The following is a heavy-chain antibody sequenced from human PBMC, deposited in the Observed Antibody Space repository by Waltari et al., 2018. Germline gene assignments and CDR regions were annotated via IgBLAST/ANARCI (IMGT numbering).Heavy chain of an antibody. CDR2: IYYGGNT. CDR3: ARATRSSGWPNYFDS. V-gene: IGHV4-39*07. CDR1: GGSFRTPNYH. J-gene: IGHJ4*02. D-gene: IGHD6-19*01. Sequence: QVQLQQWGAGLLKPSETLSLTCAVYGGSFRTPNYHWVWIRQPPGQGLEWIATIYYGGNTLYNPSLQSRATISIDTSKNLFSLRLTSVTAADTAVFYCARATRSSGWPNYFDSWGQGTLVTVSS.